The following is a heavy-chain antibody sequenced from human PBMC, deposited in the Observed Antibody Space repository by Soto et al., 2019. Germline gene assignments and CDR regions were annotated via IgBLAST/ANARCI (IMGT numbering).Heavy chain of an antibody. V-gene: IGHV4-34*01. D-gene: IGHD2-21*02. J-gene: IGHJ6*02. CDR3: ARADRTLVTSYSLDV. CDR1: GGSFSGYY. Sequence: SETLSLTCAVYGGSFSGYYWTWIRQPPGKGLEWIGEINHSGTINFNPSLKSRLTISLDTSKKHFSLKLSSVTDADTAAYYCARADRTLVTSYSLDVWGQGTTGTAP. CDR2: INHSGTI.